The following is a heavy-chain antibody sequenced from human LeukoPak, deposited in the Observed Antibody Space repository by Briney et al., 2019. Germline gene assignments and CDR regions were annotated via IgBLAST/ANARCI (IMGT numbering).Heavy chain of an antibody. CDR1: GYTFTYRY. Sequence: ASVKVSCKASGYTFTYRYLHWVRQAPGQALDGMGWITPFNGNTNYAQKFQDTVTLTRDRSMSTAYMELSSLRSQDTAMYYCALGRHTRFDYWGQGTLVTVSS. J-gene: IGHJ4*02. CDR2: ITPFNGNT. CDR3: ALGRHTRFDY. D-gene: IGHD1-26*01. V-gene: IGHV1-45*02.